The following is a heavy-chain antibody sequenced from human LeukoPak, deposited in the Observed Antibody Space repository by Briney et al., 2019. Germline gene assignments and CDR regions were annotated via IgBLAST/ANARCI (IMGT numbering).Heavy chain of an antibody. CDR3: ARDKWFGELDP. V-gene: IGHV4-61*02. Sequence: SETLSLTCTVSGGSISSGSYYWSWIRQPAGKGLEWIGRIYTSGSTNYNPSLKSRVTISVDTSKNQFSLKLSSVTAADTAVYYCARDKWFGELDPWGQGTLVTVSS. CDR1: GGSISSGSYY. CDR2: IYTSGST. D-gene: IGHD3-10*01. J-gene: IGHJ5*02.